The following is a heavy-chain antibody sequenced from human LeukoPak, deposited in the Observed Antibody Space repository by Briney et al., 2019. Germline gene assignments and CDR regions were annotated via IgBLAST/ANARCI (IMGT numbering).Heavy chain of an antibody. J-gene: IGHJ5*02. CDR1: GYTFTGYY. Sequence: ASVKVSCKASGYTFTGYYMHWVRQAPGQGLEWMGWINPNSGGTNYAQKFQGRVTMTRDTSISTAYMELSRLRSDDTAVYYCARDRGEWLVPDNWFDPWGQGTLVTVSS. CDR2: INPNSGGT. CDR3: ARDRGEWLVPDNWFDP. D-gene: IGHD6-19*01. V-gene: IGHV1-2*02.